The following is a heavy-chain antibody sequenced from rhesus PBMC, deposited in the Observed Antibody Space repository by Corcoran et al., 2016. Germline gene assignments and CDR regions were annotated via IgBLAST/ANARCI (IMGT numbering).Heavy chain of an antibody. CDR1: GGSISSSY. CDR2: IYGSSSST. CDR3: AREYSGSGKGNWFDV. J-gene: IGHJ2*01. D-gene: IGHD6-25*01. Sequence: QLQLQESGPGLVKPSETLSVTCAVSGGSISSSYWSWIRQAPGKGLEWIGYIYGSSSSTNYNPSLKRRVTLAVATSKNQLSLKLSSVTTEDTAVYYCAREYSGSGKGNWFDVWGPGTPITISS. V-gene: IGHV4-169*02.